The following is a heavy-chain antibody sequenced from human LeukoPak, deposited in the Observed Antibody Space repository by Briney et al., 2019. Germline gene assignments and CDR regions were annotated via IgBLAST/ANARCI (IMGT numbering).Heavy chain of an antibody. CDR1: AYSISSGYY. CDR3: AKNPASAGINY. Sequence: PETLSLTCSVAAYSISSGYYWNWIRQPPGKGLEWIGSISHSGNTYYNPSLKSRVTISVDTSKNQISLNLRSVTAADTAVYYCAKNPASAGINYWGQGTLVTVSS. CDR2: ISHSGNT. V-gene: IGHV4-38-2*01. J-gene: IGHJ4*02. D-gene: IGHD6-13*01.